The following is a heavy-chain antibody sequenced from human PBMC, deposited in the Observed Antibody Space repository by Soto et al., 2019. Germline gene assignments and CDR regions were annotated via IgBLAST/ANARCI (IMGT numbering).Heavy chain of an antibody. CDR1: GDSISSSNSH. CDR3: VRYDRINMKPYSPEGFHI. V-gene: IGHV4-39*01. Sequence: SETLSLTCTVSGDSISSSNSHWGWTRQPPGKGLEYIGSVYYGGAIFYSGNIYYNPSLKSRVTISVDTSKNQFSLRLSSVTAADTGVYYCVRYDRINMKPYSPEGFHIWGQGTMVTVSS. CDR2: VYYGGAIFYSGNI. D-gene: IGHD3-3*02. J-gene: IGHJ3*02.